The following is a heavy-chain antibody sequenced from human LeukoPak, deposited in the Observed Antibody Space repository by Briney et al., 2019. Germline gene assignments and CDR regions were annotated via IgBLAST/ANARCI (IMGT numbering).Heavy chain of an antibody. CDR3: ASLQFYYYDSSGYYFDAFDI. V-gene: IGHV4-39*01. Sequence: PSETLSLTCTVSGGSISSSSYYWGWIRQPPGKGLEWIGSIYYSGSTYYNPSLKSRVTISVDTSKNQFSLKLSSVTAADTAVYYCASLQFYYYDSSGYYFDAFDIWGQGTMVTVSS. CDR2: IYYSGST. D-gene: IGHD3-22*01. CDR1: GGSISSSSYY. J-gene: IGHJ3*02.